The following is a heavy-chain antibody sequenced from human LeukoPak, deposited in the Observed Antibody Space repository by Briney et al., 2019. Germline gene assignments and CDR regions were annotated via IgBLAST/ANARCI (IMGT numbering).Heavy chain of an antibody. V-gene: IGHV3-48*02. CDR2: ISSGSDTI. J-gene: IGHJ4*02. CDR3: ARSFDF. Sequence: GGSLRLSCAASGFSLIAYSMNWVRQTPGKGLEWVSYISSGSDTIYNADSVKGRFTISRDNGKNSLSLQMNSLRDDDTAVYYCARSFDFWGQGTLVTVSS. CDR1: GFSLIAYS.